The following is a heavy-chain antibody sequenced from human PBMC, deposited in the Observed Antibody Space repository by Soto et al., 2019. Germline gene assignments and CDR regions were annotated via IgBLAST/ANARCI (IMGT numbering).Heavy chain of an antibody. CDR3: ARVIGGWYYFDY. Sequence: QVQLVQSGAEVKKPGASVKVSCKASGYTFTSYAMHSVRQAPGQRLEWMGWINAGNGNTKYSQKFQRRVTITRDTSASTAYMEISSLRSEDAAVYYCARVIGGWYYFDYWGQGTLVTVSS. D-gene: IGHD6-19*01. CDR1: GYTFTSYA. J-gene: IGHJ4*02. V-gene: IGHV1-3*01. CDR2: INAGNGNT.